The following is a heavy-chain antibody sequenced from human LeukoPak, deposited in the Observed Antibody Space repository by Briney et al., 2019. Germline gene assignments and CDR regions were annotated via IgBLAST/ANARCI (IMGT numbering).Heavy chain of an antibody. Sequence: SETLSLTCSVSGGSIRSFYWCWIRQPPGKGLEWIGCIYYSGTTNYNPSLKSRVTISVDTSKNQFSLNLSSVTAADTAVYYCARHEVKFGEFPSWGQGTLVTVSS. D-gene: IGHD3-10*01. CDR2: IYYSGTT. V-gene: IGHV4-59*08. J-gene: IGHJ4*02. CDR1: GGSIRSFY. CDR3: ARHEVKFGEFPS.